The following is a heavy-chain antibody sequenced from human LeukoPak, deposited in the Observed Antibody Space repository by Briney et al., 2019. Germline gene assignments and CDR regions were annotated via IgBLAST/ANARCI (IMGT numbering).Heavy chain of an antibody. V-gene: IGHV4-38-2*01. Sequence: SETLSLTCAVSGFFISSGYYWGWIRQPPGKGLEWIASIYRNGNTFYNPSLQSRVTISVDTSRNQISLQLGSATAADTAVYYCARAYSRTPGDYYFDSWGEGTVVTVSS. CDR3: ARAYSRTPGDYYFDS. J-gene: IGHJ4*02. CDR1: GFFISSGYY. CDR2: IYRNGNT. D-gene: IGHD4-11*01.